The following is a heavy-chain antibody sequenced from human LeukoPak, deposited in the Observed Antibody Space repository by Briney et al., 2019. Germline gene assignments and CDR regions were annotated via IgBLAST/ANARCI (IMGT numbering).Heavy chain of an antibody. D-gene: IGHD5-24*01. J-gene: IGHJ6*02. CDR1: GFTVSSNY. CDR3: ARDRGYDYYYGMDV. V-gene: IGHV3-53*04. Sequence: TGGSLRLSCAASGFTVSSNYMSWVRQAPGKGLEWVSVIYSGGSAYYADSVKGRFTISRHNSKNTLYLQMNSLRAEDTAVYYCARDRGYDYYYGMDVWGQGTTVTVSS. CDR2: IYSGGSA.